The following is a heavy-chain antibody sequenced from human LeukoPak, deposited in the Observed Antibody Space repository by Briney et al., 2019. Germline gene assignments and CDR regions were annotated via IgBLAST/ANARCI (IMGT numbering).Heavy chain of an antibody. CDR2: ISSSSSTI. CDR3: ARGSTYYDSSGQVPFDY. Sequence: GGSLRLSCAASGFIFSNYWMSWVRQAPGKGLEWVSYISSSSSTIYYADSLKGRFTISRDNAKNSLYLQMNSLRAEDTAVYYCARGSTYYDSSGQVPFDYWGQGTLVTVSS. CDR1: GFIFSNYW. J-gene: IGHJ4*02. D-gene: IGHD3-22*01. V-gene: IGHV3-48*01.